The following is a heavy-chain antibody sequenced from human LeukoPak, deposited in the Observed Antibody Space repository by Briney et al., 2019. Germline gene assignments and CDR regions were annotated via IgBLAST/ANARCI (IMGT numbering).Heavy chain of an antibody. J-gene: IGHJ4*02. V-gene: IGHV3-21*01. CDR1: GFTFSSYV. CDR2: ISSSSSYI. Sequence: GGSLRLSCAVSGFTFSSYVVSWVRQAPGKGLEWVSSISSSSSYIYYADSVKGRFTISRDNAKNSLYLQMNSLRAEDTAVYYCARETTGSYDYVWGSYRFFDYWGQGTLVTVSS. CDR3: ARETTGSYDYVWGSYRFFDY. D-gene: IGHD3-16*02.